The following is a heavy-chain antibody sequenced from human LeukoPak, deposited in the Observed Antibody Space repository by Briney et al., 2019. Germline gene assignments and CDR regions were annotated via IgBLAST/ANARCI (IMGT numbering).Heavy chain of an antibody. J-gene: IGHJ3*02. CDR2: IYHTGSF. V-gene: IGHV4-30-4*01. CDR1: GGSISSGDYY. D-gene: IGHD3-10*01. CDR3: ARGLRTMVRGIIKYDAFDI. Sequence: SETLSLTCTVSGGSISSGDYYWSWIRQPPGKGLEWIGFIYHTGSFHYNPSLKSRVTISVDTSKNQFSLNLSSVTAADTAVYYCARGLRTMVRGIIKYDAFDIWGQVTMVTVSS.